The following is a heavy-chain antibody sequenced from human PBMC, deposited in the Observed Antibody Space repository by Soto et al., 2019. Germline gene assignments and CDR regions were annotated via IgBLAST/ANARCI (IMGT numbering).Heavy chain of an antibody. CDR3: AKGGPDGFCSGGRCYFDY. CDR1: GFTFDDYA. Sequence: EVQLVESGGGLVQPGRSLRLSCAASGFTFDDYAMHWVRRAPGKGLEWVSSISWNSNIIGYADSVKGRFTISRDNAKNSLYLQMNSRRPEDAALYYCAKGGPDGFCSGGRCYFDYWGQGTLVTVSS. V-gene: IGHV3-9*01. D-gene: IGHD2-15*01. CDR2: ISWNSNII. J-gene: IGHJ4*02.